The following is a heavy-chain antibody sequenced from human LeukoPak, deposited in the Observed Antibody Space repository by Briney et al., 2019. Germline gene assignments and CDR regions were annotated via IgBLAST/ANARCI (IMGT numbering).Heavy chain of an antibody. V-gene: IGHV4-38-2*01. CDR3: ASFIAVAGPMDV. J-gene: IGHJ6*03. Sequence: SETLSLTCAVSGYSISSGYYWGWIRQPPGKGLEWIGSIYHSGSTYYTPSLKSRVTISVDTSKNQFSLKLSSVTAADTAVYYCASFIAVAGPMDVWGKGTTVTVSS. CDR2: IYHSGST. CDR1: GYSISSGYY. D-gene: IGHD6-19*01.